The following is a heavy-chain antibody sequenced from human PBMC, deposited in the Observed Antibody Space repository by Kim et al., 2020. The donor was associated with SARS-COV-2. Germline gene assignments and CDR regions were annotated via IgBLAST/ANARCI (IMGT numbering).Heavy chain of an antibody. J-gene: IGHJ4*02. V-gene: IGHV3-23*01. D-gene: IGHD2-21*02. CDR1: GFIFSTYA. CDR2: ISGSDGTT. Sequence: GGSLRLSCAASGFIFSTYAMSWVRQTPGKGLEWVSSISGSDGTTYYADSVKGRFTISRDNSKNTLYLQMNSLRAEDTALYYCAKDWRGTYCNADCLFYWGQGTLVTVSS. CDR3: AKDWRGTYCNADCLFY.